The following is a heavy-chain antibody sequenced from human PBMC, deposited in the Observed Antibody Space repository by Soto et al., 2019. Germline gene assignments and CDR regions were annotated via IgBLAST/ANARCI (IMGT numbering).Heavy chain of an antibody. V-gene: IGHV1-18*04. Sequence: APLKVSCKASGYIFSIHAINGVLLTPKRGLEWMGCISGYNGNTNYARKVQGRVTMTTDSSTSTAYMELRSLRSDDTAVYYCASWAGQVHDFGGPFDYWGQGTLVTVSS. D-gene: IGHD4-17*01. CDR2: ISGYNGNT. J-gene: IGHJ4*02. CDR1: GYIFSIHA. CDR3: ASWAGQVHDFGGPFDY.